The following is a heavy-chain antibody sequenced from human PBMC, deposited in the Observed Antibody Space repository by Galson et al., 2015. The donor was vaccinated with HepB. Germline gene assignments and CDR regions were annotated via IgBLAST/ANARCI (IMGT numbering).Heavy chain of an antibody. CDR3: ALSWEYSSRLKTKNWFDP. D-gene: IGHD6-13*01. Sequence: SVKVSCKASGGTFSSYTISWVRQAPGQGLEWMGRIIPILGIANYAQKFQGRVTITADKSTSTAYMELSSLRSEDTAVYYCALSWEYSSRLKTKNWFDPWGQGTLVTVSS. J-gene: IGHJ5*02. CDR2: IIPILGIA. V-gene: IGHV1-69*02. CDR1: GGTFSSYT.